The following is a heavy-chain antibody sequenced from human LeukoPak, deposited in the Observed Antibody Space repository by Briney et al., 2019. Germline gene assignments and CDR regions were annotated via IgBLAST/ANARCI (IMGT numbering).Heavy chain of an antibody. J-gene: IGHJ3*02. V-gene: IGHV4-59*08. Sequence: SETLSLTCTVSGGSISSYYWSWIRQPPGKGLEWIGYIYYSGSTNYNPSLKSRVTISVDTSKNQFSPKLSSVTAADTAVYYCARPIAVAGTRAFDIWGQGAMVTVSS. CDR1: GGSISSYY. CDR2: IYYSGST. D-gene: IGHD6-19*01. CDR3: ARPIAVAGTRAFDI.